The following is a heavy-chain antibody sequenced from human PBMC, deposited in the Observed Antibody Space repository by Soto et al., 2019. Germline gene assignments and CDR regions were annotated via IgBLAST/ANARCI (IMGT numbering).Heavy chain of an antibody. Sequence: GESLKISCKGSGYSFTTYWIGWVRQMPGKGLEWMGIIYPGDSDTRYSPSFQGQVTISADKSISTAYLQWSSLKASDTAMYYCAIGYCSSTNCYSPNWFDPWGQGTLVTVSS. CDR3: AIGYCSSTNCYSPNWFDP. CDR1: GYSFTTYW. D-gene: IGHD2-2*01. CDR2: IYPGDSDT. V-gene: IGHV5-51*01. J-gene: IGHJ5*02.